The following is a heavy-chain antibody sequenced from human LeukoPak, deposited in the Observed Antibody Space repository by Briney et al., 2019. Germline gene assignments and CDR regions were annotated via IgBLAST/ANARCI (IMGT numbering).Heavy chain of an antibody. CDR3: ASVGDYDFWSGYSYYMDV. CDR1: GYTFTSYG. CDR2: ISAYNGNT. D-gene: IGHD3-3*01. J-gene: IGHJ6*03. Sequence: GASVKVSCKASGYTFTSYGISWVRQAPGQGLEWMGWISAYNGNTNYAQKLQGRVTMTTDTSTSTAYMELRSLRSDDTAVYYCASVGDYDFWSGYSYYMDVWGKGTTVTVSS. V-gene: IGHV1-18*01.